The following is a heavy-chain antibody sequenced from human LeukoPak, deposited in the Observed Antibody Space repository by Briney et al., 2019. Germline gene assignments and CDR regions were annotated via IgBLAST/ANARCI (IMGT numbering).Heavy chain of an antibody. CDR3: AKKKGYCTNGVCYRYFDY. V-gene: IGHV3-23*01. CDR2: ISGSGGST. D-gene: IGHD2-8*01. CDR1: GFTFSSYA. J-gene: IGHJ4*02. Sequence: PAGGSLRLSCAASGFTFSSYAMSWVRQAPGKGLEWVSAISGSGGSTYYADSVKGRLTISRDNSKNTLYLQMNSLRAEDTAVYYCAKKKGYCTNGVCYRYFDYWGQGTLVTVSS.